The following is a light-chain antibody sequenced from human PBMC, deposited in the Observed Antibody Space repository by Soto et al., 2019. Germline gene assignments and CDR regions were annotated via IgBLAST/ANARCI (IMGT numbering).Light chain of an antibody. V-gene: IGKV1-39*01. CDR2: AAS. J-gene: IGKJ1*01. CDR3: QQSYSTPWT. Sequence: DIQMTQSPSSLSASVGDRVTITCRASQSISIYLKWYQQKPGKAPKLLIYAASSLQSGVPSRFSGSGSGTEFTLTISTLQPEDFATYYCQQSYSTPWTFGQGTKVEI. CDR1: QSISIY.